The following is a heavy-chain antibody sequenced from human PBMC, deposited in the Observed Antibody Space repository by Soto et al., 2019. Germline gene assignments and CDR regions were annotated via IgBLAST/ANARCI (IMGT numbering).Heavy chain of an antibody. D-gene: IGHD3-3*01. CDR1: GGSISSYY. CDR2: IYYSGST. V-gene: IGHV4-59*01. Sequence: SETLSLTCTVSGGSISSYYWSWIRQPPGKGLEWIGYIYYSGSTNYNPSLKSRVTISVDTSKNQFSLKLSSVTAADTAVYYCAREFFGAGNWFDPWGQGTLVTVS. J-gene: IGHJ5*02. CDR3: AREFFGAGNWFDP.